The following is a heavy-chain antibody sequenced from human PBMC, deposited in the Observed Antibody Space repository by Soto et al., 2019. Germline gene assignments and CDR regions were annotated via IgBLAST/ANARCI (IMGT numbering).Heavy chain of an antibody. Sequence: PGGSLRLSCAASGFTFSGSAMHWVRQASGKGLEWVGRIRSKANSYATAYAASVKGRFTISRDDSKNTAYLQMNSLKTEDTAVYYCTRHRRGRLRFLEGEDDFDIWGQGTMVT. CDR2: IRSKANSYAT. J-gene: IGHJ3*02. D-gene: IGHD3-3*01. CDR3: TRHRRGRLRFLEGEDDFDI. CDR1: GFTFSGSA. V-gene: IGHV3-73*01.